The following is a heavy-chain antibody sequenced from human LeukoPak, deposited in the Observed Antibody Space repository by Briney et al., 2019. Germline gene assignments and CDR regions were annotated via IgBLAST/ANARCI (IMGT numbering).Heavy chain of an antibody. Sequence: GGSLRLSCAASGFTFGSYSMNWVRQAPGKGLEWVSSISSSSSYIYYADSVKGRFTISRDNAKNSLYLQMNSLRAEDTAVYYCAREATYVDTAIIDYWGQGTLVTVSS. CDR1: GFTFGSYS. CDR2: ISSSSSYI. J-gene: IGHJ4*02. D-gene: IGHD5-18*01. V-gene: IGHV3-21*01. CDR3: AREATYVDTAIIDY.